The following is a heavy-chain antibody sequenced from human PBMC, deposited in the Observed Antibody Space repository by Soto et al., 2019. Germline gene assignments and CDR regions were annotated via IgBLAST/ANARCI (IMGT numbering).Heavy chain of an antibody. D-gene: IGHD2-15*01. CDR2: IYYSGST. V-gene: IGHV4-59*01. J-gene: IGHJ6*02. Sequence: SETLSLTCTVSGGSISSYYWSWIRQPPGKGLEWIGYIYYSGSTNYNPSLKSRVTISVDTSKNQFSLKLSSVPAADSAVYYCAREGRLSNYYYYGMDVWGQGTTVTVSS. CDR3: AREGRLSNYYYYGMDV. CDR1: GGSISSYY.